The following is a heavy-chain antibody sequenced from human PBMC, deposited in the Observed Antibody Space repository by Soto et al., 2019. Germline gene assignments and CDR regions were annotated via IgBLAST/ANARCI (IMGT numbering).Heavy chain of an antibody. D-gene: IGHD2-15*01. CDR2: IYYSGST. Sequence: QVQLQESGPGLVKPSQTLSLTCTVSGGSISSGDYYWSWIRQPPGKGLEWIGYIYYSGSTYYNPSLKSRFTISVDTSKNQFSLKLSSVTAADTAVYYCAREVLGYCSGGSCSGMDVWGQGTTVTVSS. CDR1: GGSISSGDYY. J-gene: IGHJ6*02. CDR3: AREVLGYCSGGSCSGMDV. V-gene: IGHV4-30-4*01.